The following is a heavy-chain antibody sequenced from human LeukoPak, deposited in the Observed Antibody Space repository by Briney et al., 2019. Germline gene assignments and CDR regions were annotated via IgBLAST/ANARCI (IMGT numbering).Heavy chain of an antibody. V-gene: IGHV3-23*01. D-gene: IGHD3-10*01. CDR1: GFTFSSYA. J-gene: IGHJ4*02. Sequence: GGSLRLSCAASGFTFSSYAMSWVRQAPGKGLEWVSAISGSGGSTYYADSAKGRFTISRDNSKNTLYLQMNSLRAEDTAVYYCAKYPVTMVRGALYDYWGQGTLVTVSS. CDR2: ISGSGGST. CDR3: AKYPVTMVRGALYDY.